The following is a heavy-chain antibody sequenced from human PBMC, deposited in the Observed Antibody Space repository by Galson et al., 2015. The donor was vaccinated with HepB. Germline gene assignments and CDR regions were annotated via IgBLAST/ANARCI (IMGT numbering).Heavy chain of an antibody. V-gene: IGHV1-69*13. Sequence: SVKVSCKASGDTLSRYPISWVRQAPGQGLEWMGGIIAVFDTANYAQKFQGRLTITADESTSTAYMELSSLRSDDTALYYCAGEVGYCSSTSCAAARSYLDFWGQGTLVTVSS. CDR2: IIAVFDTA. J-gene: IGHJ4*02. CDR1: GDTLSRYP. CDR3: AGEVGYCSSTSCAAARSYLDF. D-gene: IGHD2-2*01.